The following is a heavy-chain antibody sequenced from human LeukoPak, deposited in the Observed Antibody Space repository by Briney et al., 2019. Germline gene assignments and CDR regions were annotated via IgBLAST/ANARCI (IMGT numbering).Heavy chain of an antibody. CDR3: ARVYGSGSPWMNFDP. J-gene: IGHJ5*02. V-gene: IGHV1-2*02. Sequence: ASVKVSCKASGYTLTGYYMQWVRQAPGQALEWMGWINPNSGGTNYAQNFQGRVTMTRDTSISTAYMELRGLISDDTAVYYCARVYGSGSPWMNFDPWGQGTLVTVSS. CDR2: INPNSGGT. CDR1: GYTLTGYY. D-gene: IGHD3-10*01.